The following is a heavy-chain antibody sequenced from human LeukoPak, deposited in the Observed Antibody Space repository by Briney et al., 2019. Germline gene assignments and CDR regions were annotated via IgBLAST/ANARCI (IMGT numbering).Heavy chain of an antibody. CDR3: ASSYYGGNSALDI. V-gene: IGHV3-30*02. CDR1: GFSFSSYG. J-gene: IGHJ3*02. D-gene: IGHD4-23*01. Sequence: GGSLRLSCAGSGFSFSSYGMHWVRQAPGKGLEWMAFIRSDGSNKYYADSVKGRFTISRDNSKNTLYLQMNSLRAEDTAVYYCASSYYGGNSALDIWGQGTMVTVSS. CDR2: IRSDGSNK.